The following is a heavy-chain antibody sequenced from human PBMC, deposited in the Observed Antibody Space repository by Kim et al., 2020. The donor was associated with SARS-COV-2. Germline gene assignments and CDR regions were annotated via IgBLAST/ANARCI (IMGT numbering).Heavy chain of an antibody. CDR3: ARDVGGRSYGDYGGWFDP. CDR1: GFTFSDYY. CDR2: ISSSSSYT. J-gene: IGHJ5*02. Sequence: GGSLRLSCAASGFTFSDYYMSWIRQAPGKGLEWVSYISSSSSYTNYADSVKGRFTISRDNAKNSLYLQMNSLRAEDTAVYYCARDVGGRSYGDYGGWFDPWGQGTLVTVSS. V-gene: IGHV3-11*06. D-gene: IGHD4-17*01.